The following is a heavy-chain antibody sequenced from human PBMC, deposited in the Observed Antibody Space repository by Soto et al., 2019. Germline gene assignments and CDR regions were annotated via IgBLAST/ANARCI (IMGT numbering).Heavy chain of an antibody. D-gene: IGHD2-21*02. V-gene: IGHV1-18*01. Sequence: ASVKVSCKASGYMFISYGINWVRQAPGQGLEWMGWISASNGNTNYAQKLQGRVTMTTDTSTSTAYMELRSLRSDDTAVYYCAREHIVVVTARNYYYYGMDVWGQGTTVTVS. CDR3: AREHIVVVTARNYYYYGMDV. CDR2: ISASNGNT. CDR1: GYMFISYG. J-gene: IGHJ6*02.